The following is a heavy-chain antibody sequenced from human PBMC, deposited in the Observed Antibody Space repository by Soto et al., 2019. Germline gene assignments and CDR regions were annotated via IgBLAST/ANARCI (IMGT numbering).Heavy chain of an antibody. CDR1: GGSISSRSNY. J-gene: IGHJ1*01. Sequence: QLQLQESGPGLVKPSETLSLTCTVSGGSISSRSNYWGWIRQPPGKGLEWIGSVYYTGGTYYNPCLRSRVPRSIDMSKNQCSVELSFVNAADTAVYYCAREGPPMSAHNPPEYFKQWGQGTLVIVS. CDR3: AREGPPMSAHNPPEYFKQ. V-gene: IGHV4-39*02. D-gene: IGHD3-3*01. CDR2: VYYTGGT.